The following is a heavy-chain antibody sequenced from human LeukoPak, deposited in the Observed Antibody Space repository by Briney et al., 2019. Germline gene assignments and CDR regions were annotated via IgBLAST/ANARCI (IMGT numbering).Heavy chain of an antibody. CDR3: AKDGAAAGTVYYYYMDV. D-gene: IGHD6-13*01. J-gene: IGHJ6*03. CDR1: GFKFGDYG. V-gene: IGHV3-30*18. CDR2: MSFHGSNI. Sequence: PGGSLRLSCEGSGFKFGDYGVHWARQAPGKGLEWVAFMSFHGSNIFYPNSVKGRFTISRDNSKNTLYLQMNSLRAEDTAVYYCAKDGAAAGTVYYYYMDVWGKGTTVTVFS.